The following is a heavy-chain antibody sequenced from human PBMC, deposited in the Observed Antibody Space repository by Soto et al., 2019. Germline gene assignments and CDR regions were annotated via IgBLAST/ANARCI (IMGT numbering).Heavy chain of an antibody. V-gene: IGHV4-30-2*01. J-gene: IGHJ4*02. CDR3: AATTPYTLFFDF. D-gene: IGHD2-2*02. CDR2: LHHSGST. CDR1: GGSISSGGYS. Sequence: QLQLQESGSGLVKPSQTLSLTCAVSGGSISSGGYSWSWIRQPPGKGLERIGYLHHSGSTFYNPSLRGRVTLSVDRSKNQFSLKLSSVTAADTAVYYCAATTPYTLFFDFWGQGTLVTDSS.